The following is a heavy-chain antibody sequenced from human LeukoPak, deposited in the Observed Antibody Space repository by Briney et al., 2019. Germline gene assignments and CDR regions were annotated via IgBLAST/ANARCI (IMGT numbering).Heavy chain of an antibody. CDR1: GGSISSGDYY. V-gene: IGHV4-39*07. CDR3: ARGPWGYFDY. J-gene: IGHJ4*02. CDR2: IYYSGST. D-gene: IGHD1-26*01. Sequence: TSETLSLACTVSGGSISSGDYYWSWIRQPPGKGLEWIGSIYYSGSTYYNPSLKSRVTISVDTSKNQFSLKLSSVTAADTAVYYCARGPWGYFDYWGQGTLVTVSS.